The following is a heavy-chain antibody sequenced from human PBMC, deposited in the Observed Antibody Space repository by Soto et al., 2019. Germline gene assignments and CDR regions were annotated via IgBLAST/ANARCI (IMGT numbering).Heavy chain of an antibody. CDR1: GFMFSSYA. D-gene: IGHD1-26*01. CDR3: ARGGGLLIDY. V-gene: IGHV3-30-3*01. Sequence: QVQLVESGGGVVQPGRSLRLSCAAYGFMFSSYAMHWVRQAPGKGLEWVAVKTYDGSNKYYADSVKGRFTISRDNSKNALYLQMNSLRAEDTAVYYCARGGGLLIDYWGQGTLVTVSS. J-gene: IGHJ4*02. CDR2: KTYDGSNK.